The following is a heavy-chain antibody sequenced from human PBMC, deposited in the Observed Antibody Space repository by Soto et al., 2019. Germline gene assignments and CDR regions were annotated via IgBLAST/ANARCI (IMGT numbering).Heavy chain of an antibody. CDR2: ISGSGGST. CDR1: GFTFSSYA. CDR3: AKGGHVYSSSWYAY. D-gene: IGHD6-13*01. V-gene: IGHV3-23*01. J-gene: IGHJ4*02. Sequence: LRLSCAASGFTFSSYAMSWVRQAPGKGLEWVSTISGSGGSTYYADSVKGRFTISRDNSKNTLYLQMNSLRAEDTAVYYCAKGGHVYSSSWYAYWGQGTLVTVSS.